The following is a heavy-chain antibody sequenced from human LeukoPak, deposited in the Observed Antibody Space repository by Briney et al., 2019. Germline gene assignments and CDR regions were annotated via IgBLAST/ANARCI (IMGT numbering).Heavy chain of an antibody. CDR3: ARARIAAPLLDY. CDR1: GFTFSDHG. V-gene: IGHV3-48*04. CDR2: ISDHGKSR. D-gene: IGHD6-13*01. Sequence: GRSLRLSCAASGFTFSDHGMHWVRQAPGKGLEWVSYISDHGKSRNYVDSVKGRFTISRDNAKNSLYLQMNSLRVEDTAIYFCARARIAAPLLDYWGQGTLVTVSS. J-gene: IGHJ4*02.